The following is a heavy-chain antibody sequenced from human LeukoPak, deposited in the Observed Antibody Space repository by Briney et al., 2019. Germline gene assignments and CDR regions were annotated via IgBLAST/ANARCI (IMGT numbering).Heavy chain of an antibody. Sequence: PGGSLRLSCAAAGFTFNNYAMLWVRQAPGKGLEWVAVISYDGSSKYYADSVKGRFSISRDNSKNTLYLQMNSLRAEDTAVYYCARTGRGSSMIADYWGQGTLVTVSS. V-gene: IGHV3-30-3*01. CDR2: ISYDGSSK. D-gene: IGHD3-22*01. J-gene: IGHJ4*02. CDR1: GFTFNNYA. CDR3: ARTGRGSSMIADY.